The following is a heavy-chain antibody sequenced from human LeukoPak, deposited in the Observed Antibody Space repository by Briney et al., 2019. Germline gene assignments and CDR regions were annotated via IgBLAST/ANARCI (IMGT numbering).Heavy chain of an antibody. J-gene: IGHJ4*02. Sequence: GGSLRLSCAASGFTFSSYAMSWVRQAPGKGLEWVSAISGSGGSTYYADSVKGRFTISRDNSKNTLYLQMNSLRAEDTAVYYCAKDPVYDYVWGSYPHDYWGQGNLVTVSS. CDR3: AKDPVYDYVWGSYPHDY. V-gene: IGHV3-23*01. CDR2: ISGSGGST. CDR1: GFTFSSYA. D-gene: IGHD3-16*02.